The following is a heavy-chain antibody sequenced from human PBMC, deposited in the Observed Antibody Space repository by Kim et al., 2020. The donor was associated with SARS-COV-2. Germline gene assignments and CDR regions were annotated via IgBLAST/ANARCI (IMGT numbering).Heavy chain of an antibody. J-gene: IGHJ4*02. CDR1: GFSFRSSA. Sequence: GGSLRLSCAASGFSFRSSAMTWVRQALGKGLEWVSGIGLSGDTYYANSVEGRFTISRDNSKNTLYLQMNNLRVEDTALYYCAKGPRGPDYWGQGTLVTVSS. CDR2: IGLSGDT. CDR3: AKGPRGPDY. V-gene: IGHV3-23*01.